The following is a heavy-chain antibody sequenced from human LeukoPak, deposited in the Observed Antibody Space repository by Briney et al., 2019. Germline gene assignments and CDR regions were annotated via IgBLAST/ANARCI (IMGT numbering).Heavy chain of an antibody. CDR1: GFTFSDYG. Sequence: GGSLRLSCAASGFTFSDYGMNWVRQAPGKGLEWVSAISGSTTYIYYAYSVKGRFTISRDNANNSLYLQMNNLRTDDTAVYYCASHHGYTSPWPFDYWGQGTLVTVSS. J-gene: IGHJ4*02. CDR3: ASHHGYTSPWPFDY. D-gene: IGHD6-13*01. CDR2: ISGSTTYI. V-gene: IGHV3-21*01.